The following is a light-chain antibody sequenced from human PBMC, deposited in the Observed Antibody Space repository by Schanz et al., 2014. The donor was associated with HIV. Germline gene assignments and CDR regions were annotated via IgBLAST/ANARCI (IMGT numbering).Light chain of an antibody. CDR1: QYISSY. J-gene: IGKJ2*01. CDR2: AAS. Sequence: IQMTQSPSSLSASVGDRVTITCRASQYISSYLIWYQQKPGKAPKLLIYAASTLQSGVPSRFSGSGSGTDFTLTISCLQSEDFATYYCLQYNSYPYTFGQGTKLQIK. CDR3: LQYNSYPYT. V-gene: IGKV1-17*01.